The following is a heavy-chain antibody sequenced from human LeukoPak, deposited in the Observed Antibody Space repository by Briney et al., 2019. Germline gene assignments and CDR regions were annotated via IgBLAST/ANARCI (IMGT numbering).Heavy chain of an antibody. V-gene: IGHV1-18*01. CDR1: GYTFTSYG. CDR3: ARDLGTYYYGSGSYPPYSAVY. J-gene: IGHJ4*02. D-gene: IGHD3-10*01. CDR2: ISAYNGNT. Sequence: ASVKVSCKASGYTFTSYGISWVRQAPGQGLGWMGWISAYNGNTNYAQRLQGRVTMTTDTSTSTAYMELRSLRSDDTAVYYCARDLGTYYYGSGSYPPYSAVYWGQGTLVTVSS.